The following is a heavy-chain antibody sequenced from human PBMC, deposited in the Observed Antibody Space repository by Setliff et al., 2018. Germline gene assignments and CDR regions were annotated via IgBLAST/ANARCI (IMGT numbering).Heavy chain of an antibody. CDR3: AKSPPGYYDSSGWHQRNYYMDV. CDR2: INTNTGNP. CDR1: GNSFTGHF. Sequence: ASVKVSCKVSGNSFTGHFLHWVRQAPAQGLEWMGWINTNTGNPTYAQGFTGRFVFSLDTSVSTAYLQISSLKAEDTAVYYCAKSPPGYYDSSGWHQRNYYMDVWGKGTTVTVSS. J-gene: IGHJ6*03. D-gene: IGHD3-22*01. V-gene: IGHV7-4-1*02.